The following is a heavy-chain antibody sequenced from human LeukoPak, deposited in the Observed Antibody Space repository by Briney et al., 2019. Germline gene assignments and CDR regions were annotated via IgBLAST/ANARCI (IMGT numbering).Heavy chain of an antibody. J-gene: IGHJ4*02. Sequence: SETLSLTCSVSGGSISYYYWTWIRQPPGKGLVWIGGIYYSGSTYYNPSLKSRVTISVDTSKNQFSLKLSSVTAADTAVYYCARHRPTMGPVDYFDYWGQGTLVTVSS. V-gene: IGHV4-59*05. D-gene: IGHD3-10*01. CDR2: IYYSGST. CDR1: GGSISYYY. CDR3: ARHRPTMGPVDYFDY.